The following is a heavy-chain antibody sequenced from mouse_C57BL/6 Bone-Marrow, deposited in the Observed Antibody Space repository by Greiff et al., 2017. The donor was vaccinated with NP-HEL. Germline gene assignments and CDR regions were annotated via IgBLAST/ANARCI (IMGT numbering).Heavy chain of an antibody. V-gene: IGHV1-62-2*01. CDR1: GYTFTEYT. D-gene: IGHD2-3*01. Sequence: VQLQQSGAELVKPGASVKLSCKASGYTFTEYTIHWVKQRSGQGLEWIGWFYPGSGSIKYNETFKDKATLTADKSSSTVYRELSRVTSEDTAVYFCTRHEDSFYDSYTRFAYWGQGTLVTVSA. CDR2: FYPGSGSI. J-gene: IGHJ3*01. CDR3: TRHEDSFYDSYTRFAY.